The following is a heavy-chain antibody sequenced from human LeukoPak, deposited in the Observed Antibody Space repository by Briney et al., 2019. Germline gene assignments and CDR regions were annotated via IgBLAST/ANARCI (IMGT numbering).Heavy chain of an antibody. CDR2: INWNGGST. CDR1: GFTFDDYG. J-gene: IGHJ6*02. V-gene: IGHV3-20*04. Sequence: GGSLRLSCAASGFTFDDYGMSWVRQAPGKGLEWVSGINWNGGSTGYADSVKGRFTISRDNAKNSLYLQMNSLRAEVTALYYCAREVVTAQDYYYYYYGMDVWGQGTTVTVSS. D-gene: IGHD2-21*02. CDR3: AREVVTAQDYYYYYYGMDV.